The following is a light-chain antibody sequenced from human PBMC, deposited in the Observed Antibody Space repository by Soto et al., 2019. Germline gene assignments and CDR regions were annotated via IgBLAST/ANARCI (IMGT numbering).Light chain of an antibody. V-gene: IGKV1-39*01. Sequence: DIQMTQSPSSLSASIRDRVTITCRASQSISTFLHWYQQKPGIAPKLLIYAASNLQSGVPSRFSGSGSGTDFTLTISSLQPEDFATYYCQQSYSSPLTFGGGTKVEIK. CDR3: QQSYSSPLT. J-gene: IGKJ4*01. CDR2: AAS. CDR1: QSISTF.